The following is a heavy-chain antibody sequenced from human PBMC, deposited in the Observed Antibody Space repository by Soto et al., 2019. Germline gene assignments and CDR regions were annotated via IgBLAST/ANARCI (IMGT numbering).Heavy chain of an antibody. Sequence: EGQLVQSGGALVQPGGSLRVSCGASGFDFTNYWMHWIRQDPGKGLVWVSRINGDGSDIKYADCVKGRFTISRDNAKNTVYLQKNSLRAEDTAVYYCARDQTTGDWFEAWGQGTLVTVSS. V-gene: IGHV3-74*03. CDR2: INGDGSDI. J-gene: IGHJ5*02. CDR1: GFDFTNYW. D-gene: IGHD4-17*01. CDR3: ARDQTTGDWFEA.